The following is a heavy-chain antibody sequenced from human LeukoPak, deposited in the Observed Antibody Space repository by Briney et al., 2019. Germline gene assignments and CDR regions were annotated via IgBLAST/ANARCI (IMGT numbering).Heavy chain of an antibody. V-gene: IGHV3-48*03. CDR3: ARNDYGDYGWYFDL. Sequence: GGSLRLSCAASGFTFDDYAMHWVRQAPGKGLEWVSYISSSGSTIYYTDSVKGRFTISRDNAKNSLYLQMNSLRAEDTAVYYCARNDYGDYGWYFDLWGRGTLVTVSS. CDR1: GFTFDDYA. J-gene: IGHJ2*01. D-gene: IGHD4-17*01. CDR2: ISSSGSTI.